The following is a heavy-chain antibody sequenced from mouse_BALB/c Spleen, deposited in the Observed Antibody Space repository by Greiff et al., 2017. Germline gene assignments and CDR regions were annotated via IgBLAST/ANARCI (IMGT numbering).Heavy chain of an antibody. D-gene: IGHD3-1*01. J-gene: IGHJ3*01. V-gene: IGHV1-55*01. CDR1: GYNFTSYW. CDR3: ARSGYYYY. CDR2: IYPGSGST. Sequence: QVQLQQPGAELVKPGTSVKLSCKASGYNFTSYWINWVKLRPGQGLEWIGDIYPGSGSTNYNEKFKSKATLTVDTSSSTAYMQLSSLASEDSALYYCARSGYYYYWGQGTLVTVSA.